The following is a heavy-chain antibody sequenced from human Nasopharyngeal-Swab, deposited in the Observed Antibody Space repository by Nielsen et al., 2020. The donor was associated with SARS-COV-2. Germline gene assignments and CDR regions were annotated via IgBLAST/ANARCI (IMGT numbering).Heavy chain of an antibody. Sequence: VRQAPGKGLEWVSYISSSSSTIYYADSVKGRFTISRDNAKNSLYLQMNSLRAEDTAVYYCARDRDYYDSSGYVYWGQGALVTVSS. J-gene: IGHJ4*02. CDR2: ISSSSSTI. V-gene: IGHV3-48*04. CDR3: ARDRDYYDSSGYVY. D-gene: IGHD3-22*01.